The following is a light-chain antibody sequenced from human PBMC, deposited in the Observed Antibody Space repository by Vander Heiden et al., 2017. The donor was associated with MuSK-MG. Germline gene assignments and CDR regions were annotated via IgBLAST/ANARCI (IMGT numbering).Light chain of an antibody. V-gene: IGLV4-69*01. CDR2: LNSDGSH. J-gene: IGLJ2*01. CDR3: QTWGTGAVI. Sequence: QLVLTQSPSASASLGASVKLTCTLSSGHSSYAIAWHQQQPEKGPRFLMRLNSDGSHTKGDGIPDRFSGSTSGAEPYLTISSLQAEDEADYYCQTWGTGAVIFGGGTRLTVL. CDR1: SGHSSYA.